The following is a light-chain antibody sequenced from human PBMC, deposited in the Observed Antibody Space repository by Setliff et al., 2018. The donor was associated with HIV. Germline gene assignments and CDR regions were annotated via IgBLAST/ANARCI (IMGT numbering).Light chain of an antibody. CDR1: NSDVAGFNY. Sequence: QSALTQPPSVSGSPGQPVAISCTGTNSDVAGFNYVSWYQHHPGKAPKLMIYDVSKRPSGVPDRFSGSKSANTASLTISGLQAEDEADYYCCAYAGSYNYVFGTGTKVTVL. CDR3: CAYAGSYNYV. V-gene: IGLV2-11*01. J-gene: IGLJ1*01. CDR2: DVS.